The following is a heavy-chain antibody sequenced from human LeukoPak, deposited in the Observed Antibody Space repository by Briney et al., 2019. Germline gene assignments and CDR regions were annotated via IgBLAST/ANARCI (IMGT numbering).Heavy chain of an antibody. J-gene: IGHJ4*02. CDR3: AKRERVSFDY. CDR1: GFTFSSYA. D-gene: IGHD6-6*01. Sequence: GGSLRLSCAASGFTFSSYAMSWVCQAPGKGLEWVSDMSGSGGSTDYADSVKGRFTISRDNSKNTLYLQMNSLRAEDTAVYYCAKRERVSFDYWGQGTLVTVSS. V-gene: IGHV3-23*01. CDR2: MSGSGGST.